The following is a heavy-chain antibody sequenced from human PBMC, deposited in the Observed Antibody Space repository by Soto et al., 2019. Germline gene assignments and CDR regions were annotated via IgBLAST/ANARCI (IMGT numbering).Heavy chain of an antibody. CDR1: GFTFSSYG. CDR2: ISYDGSNK. Sequence: QVQLVESGGGVVQPGRSLRLSCAASGFTFSSYGMHWVRQAPGKGLEWVAVISYDGSNKYYADSVKGRFTISRDNSKNTLYLQMNSLRAEDTAVYYCAKEDSYGIPNWFDPWGQGTLVTVSS. J-gene: IGHJ5*02. V-gene: IGHV3-30*18. CDR3: AKEDSYGIPNWFDP. D-gene: IGHD5-18*01.